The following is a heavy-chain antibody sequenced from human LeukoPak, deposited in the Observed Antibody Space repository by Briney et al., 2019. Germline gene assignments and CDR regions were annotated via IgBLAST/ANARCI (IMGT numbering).Heavy chain of an antibody. CDR2: IYHSGST. CDR1: GYSTSSGYY. V-gene: IGHV4-38-2*02. Sequence: SETLSLTCTVSGYSTSSGYYWGWIRQPPGKGLEWIGSIYHSGSTYYNPSLKSRVTISVDTSKNQFSLKLSSVTAADTAVYYCARDRPKAETDYWGQGTLVTVSS. J-gene: IGHJ4*02. D-gene: IGHD6-25*01. CDR3: ARDRPKAETDY.